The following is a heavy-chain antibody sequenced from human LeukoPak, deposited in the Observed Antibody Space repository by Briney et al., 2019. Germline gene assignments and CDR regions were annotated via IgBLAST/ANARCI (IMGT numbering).Heavy chain of an antibody. Sequence: SETLSLTCTVSGGSISSSSYYWGWIRQPPGKGLEWIGSIYYSGSAYYNPSLKSRVTISVDTSKNQFSLKLSSVTAADTAVYYCARVSFVETIFGVVTRNWFDPWGQGTLVTVSS. J-gene: IGHJ5*02. CDR3: ARVSFVETIFGVVTRNWFDP. D-gene: IGHD3-3*01. V-gene: IGHV4-39*01. CDR1: GGSISSSSYY. CDR2: IYYSGSA.